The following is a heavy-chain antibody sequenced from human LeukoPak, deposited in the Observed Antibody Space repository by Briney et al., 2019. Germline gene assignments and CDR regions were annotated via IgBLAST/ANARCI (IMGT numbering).Heavy chain of an antibody. J-gene: IGHJ4*02. Sequence: GGSLRLSCVASGITFSNYAVSWVRQAPEKGLDWVSVISGSAHKIRYADSVKGRFTISRDNSENIVYLQMNNLRAEDTAVYYCAGRVTGYSSGYVYWGQGTLATVSS. D-gene: IGHD5-18*01. CDR2: ISGSAHKI. V-gene: IGHV3-23*01. CDR3: AGRVTGYSSGYVY. CDR1: GITFSNYA.